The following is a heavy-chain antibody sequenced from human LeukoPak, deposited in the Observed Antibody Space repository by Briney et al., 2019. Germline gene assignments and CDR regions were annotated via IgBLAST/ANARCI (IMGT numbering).Heavy chain of an antibody. CDR1: GFTFSSYA. CDR3: ARDASSSWSYGMDV. Sequence: PGRSLRLSCAASGFTFSSYAMHWVRQAPGKGLEWVAVISYDGSNKYYADSVKGRFTISRDNSKNTLYLQMDSLRAEDTAVYYCARDASSSWSYGMDVWGQGTTVTVSS. D-gene: IGHD6-13*01. V-gene: IGHV3-30*14. CDR2: ISYDGSNK. J-gene: IGHJ6*02.